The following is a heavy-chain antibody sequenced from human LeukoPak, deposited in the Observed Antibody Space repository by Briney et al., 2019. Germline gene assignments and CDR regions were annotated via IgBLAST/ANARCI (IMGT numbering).Heavy chain of an antibody. CDR2: ISWNSGSI. J-gene: IGHJ5*02. D-gene: IGHD4-23*01. CDR3: SKADYGGDWFDP. CDR1: GFTFDDYA. Sequence: GRSLRLSCAASGFTFDDYAMHWVRQAPGKGLEWVSGISWNSGSIGYADSAKGRFTISRDNAKNSLYLQMNSLRAEDTAFYYCSKADYGGDWFDPWGQGTLVTVSS. V-gene: IGHV3-9*01.